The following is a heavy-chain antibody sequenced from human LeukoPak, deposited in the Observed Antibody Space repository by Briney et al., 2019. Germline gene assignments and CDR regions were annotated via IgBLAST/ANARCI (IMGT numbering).Heavy chain of an antibody. V-gene: IGHV1-46*01. Sequence: ASVKVSCKASGYTFTSYYMHWVRQAPGQGLEWVGIINPSGGSTSYAQKFQGRVTMTRDMSTSTVYMELSSLRSEDTAVYYCAREGLGSGAYGGIDYWGQGTLVTVSS. D-gene: IGHD1-26*01. CDR2: INPSGGST. CDR1: GYTFTSYY. J-gene: IGHJ4*02. CDR3: AREGLGSGAYGGIDY.